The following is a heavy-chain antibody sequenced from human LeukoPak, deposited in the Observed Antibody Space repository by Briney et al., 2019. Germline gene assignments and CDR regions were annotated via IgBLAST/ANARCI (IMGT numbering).Heavy chain of an antibody. Sequence: PGGSLRLSCAASGFTVSSNYMSWVRQAPGKGLEWVSVIYSGGSTYYADSVKGRFTISRDNSKNTLYLQMNSLRAEDTAVYYCARDAFGEPLLYYFDYWGQGTLVTVSS. CDR3: ARDAFGEPLLYYFDY. CDR1: GFTVSSNY. D-gene: IGHD3-10*01. V-gene: IGHV3-66*01. J-gene: IGHJ4*02. CDR2: IYSGGST.